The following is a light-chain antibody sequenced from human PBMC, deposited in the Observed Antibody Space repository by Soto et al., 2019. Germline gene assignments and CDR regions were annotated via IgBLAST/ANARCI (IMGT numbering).Light chain of an antibody. CDR1: SSDVGRYNY. CDR2: DVN. V-gene: IGLV2-14*01. Sequence: QSALTQPASVSGSPGQSITISCTGTSSDVGRYNYVSWYQQHPGKAPKLMIYDVNNRPSGVSNRFSGSKSGNTASLTISGLQAEDEADYYCSSYTSSSTRVVFGGRTKVTVL. J-gene: IGLJ2*01. CDR3: SSYTSSSTRVV.